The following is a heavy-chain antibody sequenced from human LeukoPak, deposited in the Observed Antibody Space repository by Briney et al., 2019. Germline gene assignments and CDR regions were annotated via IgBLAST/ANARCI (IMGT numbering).Heavy chain of an antibody. V-gene: IGHV4-59*11. CDR1: GGSISSHY. CDR3: ARDSGLYSSSSYYYYMDV. Sequence: PSETLSLTCTVSGGSISSHYWSWIRQPPGKGLEWIGYIYYSGSTNYNPSLKSRVTISVDTSKSQFSLKLSSVTAADTAVYYCARDSGLYSSSSYYYYMDVWGKGTTVTVSS. CDR2: IYYSGST. J-gene: IGHJ6*03. D-gene: IGHD6-6*01.